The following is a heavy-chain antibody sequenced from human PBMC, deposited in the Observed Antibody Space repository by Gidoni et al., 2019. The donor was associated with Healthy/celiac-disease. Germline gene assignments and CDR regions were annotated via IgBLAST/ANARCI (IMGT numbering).Heavy chain of an antibody. Sequence: EVQLLESGGGLVQPGGSLRLSCAASGFTFSNYAMSWVRQTPGKGLEWVSTIGGGGGSTYYADSVKGRFTISRDNSKNTLYLQMDSLRAEDTAVYYCAQERYDYWVQGTLVTVSS. V-gene: IGHV3-23*01. CDR3: AQERYDY. CDR2: IGGGGGST. CDR1: GFTFSNYA. J-gene: IGHJ4*02.